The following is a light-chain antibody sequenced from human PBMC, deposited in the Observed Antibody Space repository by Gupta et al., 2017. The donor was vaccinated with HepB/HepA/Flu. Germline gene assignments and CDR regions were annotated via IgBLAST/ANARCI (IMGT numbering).Light chain of an antibody. CDR1: QIVSNNY. Sequence: EIVLTQSPGTLSLSPGGRATLSCRASQIVSNNYLAWYQHNPGQAPRLLVYGASSRATGVPDRFSGSGSGKDFTLTISRREHEDFAVYYGQQDRRSNTFGWGTKVEIK. V-gene: IGKV3-20*01. J-gene: IGKJ4*01. CDR2: GAS. CDR3: QQDRRSNT.